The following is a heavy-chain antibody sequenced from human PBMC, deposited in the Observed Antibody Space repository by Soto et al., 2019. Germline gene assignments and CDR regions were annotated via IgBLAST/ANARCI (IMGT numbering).Heavy chain of an antibody. V-gene: IGHV1-18*01. CDR2: VIPNHGVT. CDR3: ARDKGYCSDTSCPDFDY. CDR1: GYTFTSYG. Sequence: ASVKVSCKASGYTFTSYGISWVRQAPGQGLEWMGRVIPNHGVTNYAQKFQGRFTIAADTSTSTAYMELNSLRYEDTAVYYCARDKGYCSDTSCPDFDYWGQGTLVTVSS. J-gene: IGHJ4*02. D-gene: IGHD2-15*01.